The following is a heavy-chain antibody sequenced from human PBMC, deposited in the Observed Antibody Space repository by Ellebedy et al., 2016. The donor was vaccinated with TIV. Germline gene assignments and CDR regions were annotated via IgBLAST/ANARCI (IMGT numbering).Heavy chain of an antibody. CDR1: GFTFSSYG. Sequence: PGGSLRLSCAASGFTFSSYGMHWVRQAPGKGQEWVAVIWYDGSNKYYADSVKGRFTISRGNSKNTLYLQMNSLRAEDTAVYYCAKDYYDRSGYWAPPGYWGQGTLVTVSS. CDR2: IWYDGSNK. CDR3: AKDYYDRSGYWAPPGY. V-gene: IGHV3-33*06. D-gene: IGHD3-22*01. J-gene: IGHJ4*02.